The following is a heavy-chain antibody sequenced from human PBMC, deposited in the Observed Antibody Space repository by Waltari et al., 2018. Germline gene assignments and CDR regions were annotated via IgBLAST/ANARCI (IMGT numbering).Heavy chain of an antibody. CDR3: ARSPSRSGIDYYYGLDV. CDR1: GVTVSSNY. V-gene: IGHV3-53*01. CDR2: IYGGDRT. D-gene: IGHD3-3*01. J-gene: IGHJ6*02. Sequence: EVQMVESGGGLIQPGGSLRLACGVSGVTVSSNYMNWVRQAPWKGLEWVSVIYGGDRTYYADSVKGRFTISRDNSKNTLYLQMNSLRAEDTAVYYCARSPSRSGIDYYYGLDVWGQGTTVTVSS.